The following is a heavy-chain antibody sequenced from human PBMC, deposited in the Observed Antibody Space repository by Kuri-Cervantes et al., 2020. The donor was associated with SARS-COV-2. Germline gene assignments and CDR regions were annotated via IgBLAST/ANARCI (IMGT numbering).Heavy chain of an antibody. D-gene: IGHD2-8*01. CDR1: GGSISSSSYY. J-gene: IGHJ6*03. CDR3: ATLPYCTNGVCYTYYYYYMDV. V-gene: IGHV4-39*01. CDR2: IYTSGST. Sequence: SETLSLTCTASGGSISSSSYYWGWIRQPPGKGLEWIGRIYTSGSTNYNPSLKSRVTISVDTSKNQFSLKLSSVTAADTAVYYCATLPYCTNGVCYTYYYYYMDVWGKGTTVTVSS.